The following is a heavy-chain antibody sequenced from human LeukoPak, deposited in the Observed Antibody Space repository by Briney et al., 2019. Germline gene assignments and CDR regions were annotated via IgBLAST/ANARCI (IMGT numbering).Heavy chain of an antibody. CDR3: AKDALGSGSYTFDY. J-gene: IGHJ4*02. CDR1: GFTFSSYG. CDR2: ISYDGSNK. V-gene: IGHV3-30*18. D-gene: IGHD3-10*01. Sequence: GGSLRLSCAASGFTFSSYGMHWVRQAPGKGLEWVAVISYDGSNKYYADSVKGRFTISRDNSKNTLYLQMNSLRAEDTAVYYCAKDALGSGSYTFDYWGQGTLVTVSS.